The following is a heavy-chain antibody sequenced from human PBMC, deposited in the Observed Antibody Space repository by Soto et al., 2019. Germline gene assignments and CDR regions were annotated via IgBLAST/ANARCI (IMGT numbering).Heavy chain of an antibody. CDR3: ASPQLDYYDSSGPDAFDI. V-gene: IGHV1-69*13. CDR2: IIPIFGTA. J-gene: IGHJ3*02. CDR1: GGTFSSYA. Sequence: SVTVSCKASGGTFSSYAISWVRQAPGQGLEWMGGIIPIFGTANYAQKFQGRVTITADESTSTAYMELSSLRSEDTAVYYCASPQLDYYDSSGPDAFDIWGQGTMVTVSS. D-gene: IGHD3-22*01.